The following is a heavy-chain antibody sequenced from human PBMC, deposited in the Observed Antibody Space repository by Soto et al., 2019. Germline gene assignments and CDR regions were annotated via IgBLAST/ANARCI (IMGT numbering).Heavy chain of an antibody. CDR1: GYSFTSYW. Sequence: GESLKISCKGSGYSFTSYWIGWVRQMPGKGLEWMGIIYPDDSDTRYSPSFQGQVTISADKSISTAYLQWSSLKASDTAMYYCARRRFPDIVVVVAATEYYFDYWGQGTLVTVSS. CDR3: ARRRFPDIVVVVAATEYYFDY. D-gene: IGHD2-15*01. CDR2: IYPDDSDT. V-gene: IGHV5-51*01. J-gene: IGHJ4*02.